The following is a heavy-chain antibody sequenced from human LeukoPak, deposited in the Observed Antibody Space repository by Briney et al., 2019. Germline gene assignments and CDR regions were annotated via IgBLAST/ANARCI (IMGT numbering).Heavy chain of an antibody. D-gene: IGHD2-2*01. J-gene: IGHJ6*02. CDR3: ARGRYCSSISCYSGYYGMDV. V-gene: IGHV4-34*01. CDR1: GGSFSGYY. CDR2: INHSGST. Sequence: SETLSLTCAVYGGSFSGYYWSWIRQPPGKGLEWIGEINHSGSTNYNPSLKSRVTISVDTSKNQFSLKLSSVTAADTAVYYCARGRYCSSISCYSGYYGMDVWGQGTTVTVSS.